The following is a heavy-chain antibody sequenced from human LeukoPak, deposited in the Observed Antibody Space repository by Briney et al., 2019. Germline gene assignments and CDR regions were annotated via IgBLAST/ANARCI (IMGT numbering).Heavy chain of an antibody. J-gene: IGHJ1*01. CDR2: IYYFCIT. Sequence: PSGTLSPTSPVPVGPISSYSWNGFGPPPGRGRDGFGFIYYFCITNYNPSLKRRVTMSVDTSKNQFSLKLNSVTAADTAVYYCASLARYGSGSYNVAEHFQFWGQGTLVTVPS. V-gene: IGHV4-59*01. CDR1: VGPISSYS. D-gene: IGHD3-10*01. CDR3: ASLARYGSGSYNVAEHFQF.